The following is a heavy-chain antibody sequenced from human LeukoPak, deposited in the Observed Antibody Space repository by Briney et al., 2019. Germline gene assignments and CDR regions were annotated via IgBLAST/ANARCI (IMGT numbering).Heavy chain of an antibody. J-gene: IGHJ4*02. V-gene: IGHV3-7*01. CDR1: GFTFSNYW. CDR3: ARGGSGYSYGKIDS. D-gene: IGHD5-18*01. CDR2: IKQDGSET. Sequence: GGSLRLSCAASGFTFSNYWINWVRQAPGKGLEWVANIKQDGSETYCVDSVKGRFTISRDNAKNSLYLQMNSLRDEDTAVYYCARGGSGYSYGKIDSWGQGILVTVST.